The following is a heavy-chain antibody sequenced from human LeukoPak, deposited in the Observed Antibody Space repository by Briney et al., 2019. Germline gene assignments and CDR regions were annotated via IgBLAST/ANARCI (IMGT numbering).Heavy chain of an antibody. J-gene: IGHJ5*02. CDR1: GGSISSYY. CDR3: ARDIGYYYDSSGYYGWFDP. CDR2: IYYSGST. V-gene: IGHV4-59*01. Sequence: SETLSLTCTVSGGSISSYYWSWIRQPPGKGLEWIGYIYYSGSTNYNPSLKSRVTISVDTSKNQFSLKLSSVTAADTAVYYCARDIGYYYDSSGYYGWFDPWGQGTLVTVSS. D-gene: IGHD3-22*01.